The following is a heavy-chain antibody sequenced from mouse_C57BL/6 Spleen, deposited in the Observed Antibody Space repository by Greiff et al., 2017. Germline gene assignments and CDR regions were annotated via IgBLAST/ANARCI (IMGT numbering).Heavy chain of an antibody. Sequence: VKLVESGAELVKPGASVKISCKASGYAFSSYWMNWVKQRPGKGLEWIGQIYPGDGDTNYNGKFKGKATLTADKSSSTAYMQLSSLTSEDSAVYFCARSGGYDYDDYWGQGTTLTVSS. CDR2: IYPGDGDT. CDR3: ARSGGYDYDDY. D-gene: IGHD2-4*01. V-gene: IGHV1-80*01. J-gene: IGHJ2*01. CDR1: GYAFSSYW.